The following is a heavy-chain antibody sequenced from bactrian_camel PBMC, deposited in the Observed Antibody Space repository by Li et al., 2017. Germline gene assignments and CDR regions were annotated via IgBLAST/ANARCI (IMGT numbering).Heavy chain of an antibody. CDR3: AARRCRAGSYCWCTGDLTDDYND. V-gene: IGHV3S53*01. J-gene: IGHJ4*01. CDR1: GYNYSTHC. Sequence: HVQLVESGGGSVQAGGSLRLSCVWFGYNYSTHCMGWFRQAPGKQREVVARHDANGKTRYADSVKGRFTISKDSAKNKLYLQMNILKPDDTATYYCAARRCRAGSYCWCTGDLTDDYNDWGQGTQVTVS. CDR2: HDANGKT. D-gene: IGHD1*01.